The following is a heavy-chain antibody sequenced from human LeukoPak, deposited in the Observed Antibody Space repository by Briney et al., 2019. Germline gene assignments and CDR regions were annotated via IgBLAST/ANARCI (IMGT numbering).Heavy chain of an antibody. Sequence: ASVKVSCKASGYTFTDYYMHWVRQAPGQGLEWMGWINPDSGVTNYPQKFQGRVTMTRDTSSSTAYMELIRLRSEDTAVYYCAREDSSGWYVFDYWGQGTLVTVSS. CDR2: INPDSGVT. D-gene: IGHD6-19*01. CDR1: GYTFTDYY. J-gene: IGHJ4*02. CDR3: AREDSSGWYVFDY. V-gene: IGHV1-2*02.